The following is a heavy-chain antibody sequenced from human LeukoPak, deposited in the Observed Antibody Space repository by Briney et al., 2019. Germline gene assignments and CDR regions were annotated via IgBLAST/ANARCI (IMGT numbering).Heavy chain of an antibody. D-gene: IGHD3-3*01. J-gene: IGHJ6*03. CDR1: GYSFTSYW. CDR2: IYPGDSDT. CDR3: ARHSIHYDFWSGQNYYYYMDV. V-gene: IGHV5-51*01. Sequence: GESLKISCKGSGYSFTSYWIGWVRQMPGKGLEWMGIIYPGDSDTRYSPSFQGQVTISADKSISTPYLQWSSLKASDTAMYYCARHSIHYDFWSGQNYYYYMDVWGKGTTVTVSS.